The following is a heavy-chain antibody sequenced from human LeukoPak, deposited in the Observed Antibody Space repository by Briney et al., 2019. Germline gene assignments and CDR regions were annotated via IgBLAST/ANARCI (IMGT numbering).Heavy chain of an antibody. J-gene: IGHJ3*02. D-gene: IGHD2-2*01. CDR3: TTPPGGYCSSTSCPRAFDI. V-gene: IGHV3-15*01. Sequence: GGSLRLSCAASGFTFSNAWMSWVRQAPGKGLEWVGCIKSKTDGGTTDYAAPVKGRFTISRDDSKNTLYLQMNSLKTEDTAVYYCTTPPGGYCSSTSCPRAFDIWGQETMVTVSS. CDR2: IKSKTDGGTT. CDR1: GFTFSNAW.